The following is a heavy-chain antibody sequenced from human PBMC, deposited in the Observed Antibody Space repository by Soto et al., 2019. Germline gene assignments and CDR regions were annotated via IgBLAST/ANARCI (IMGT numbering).Heavy chain of an antibody. CDR3: ATALGCRSTSCTLDY. CDR1: GGTFGSYA. V-gene: IGHV1-69*01. Sequence: QVQLVQSGAEVKKPGSSVKVSCKASGGTFGSYAFSWVRQAPGQGLEWMGGIIPVSGAAHYAQTFQGRVTITADESTSTAYMELSSLSSQDTAVYYCATALGCRSTSCTLDYWGQGTRVIFSS. J-gene: IGHJ4*02. D-gene: IGHD2-2*01. CDR2: IIPVSGAA.